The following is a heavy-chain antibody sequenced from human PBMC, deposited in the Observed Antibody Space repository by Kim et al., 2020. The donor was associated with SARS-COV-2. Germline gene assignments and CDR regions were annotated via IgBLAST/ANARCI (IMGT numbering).Heavy chain of an antibody. CDR1: GFTFSSYG. D-gene: IGHD3-22*01. CDR2: IWYDGSNK. J-gene: IGHJ3*02. V-gene: IGHV3-33*01. CDR3: ARDVGTQYYYDSSGSRDAFDI. Sequence: GGSLRLSCAASGFTFSSYGMHWVRQAPGKGLEWVAVIWYDGSNKYYADSVKGRFTISRDNSKNTLYLQMNSLRAEDTAVYYCARDVGTQYYYDSSGSRDAFDIWGQGTMVTVSS.